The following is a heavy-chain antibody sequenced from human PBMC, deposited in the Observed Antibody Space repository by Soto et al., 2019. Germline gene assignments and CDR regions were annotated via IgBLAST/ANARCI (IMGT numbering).Heavy chain of an antibody. CDR2: IYYDGST. V-gene: IGHV4-39*02. CDR3: AKVVVAATRHTDFDS. CDR1: GGSINSNNYY. J-gene: IGHJ4*02. Sequence: SETLSLTCTVSGGSINSNNYYWAWIRQPPGKGLAWIASIYYDGSTYYNPSLKSRVSISVDTSKNHFSLKLSSATAADTAVYYCAKVVVAATRHTDFDSRGQGTLVTVSS. D-gene: IGHD2-15*01.